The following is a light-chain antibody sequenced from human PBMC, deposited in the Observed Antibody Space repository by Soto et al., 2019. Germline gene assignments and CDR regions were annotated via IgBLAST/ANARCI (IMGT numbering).Light chain of an antibody. CDR1: QSVSSSY. Sequence: EIVLTQSPGTLSLSPGERASLSCRSSQSVSSSYLAWYQQIPGQAPRLLIYGASSRATGIPDRFSGSGYGTDFTLTISRLEPEDFAVYYCQQYGSSRTFGQGTKVDIK. V-gene: IGKV3-20*01. J-gene: IGKJ1*01. CDR3: QQYGSSRT. CDR2: GAS.